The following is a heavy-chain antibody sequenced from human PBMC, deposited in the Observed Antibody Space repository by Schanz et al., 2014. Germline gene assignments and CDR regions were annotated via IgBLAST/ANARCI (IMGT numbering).Heavy chain of an antibody. CDR3: TRSTLWSYDV. J-gene: IGHJ3*01. CDR2: IFHSGTT. Sequence: QVPLQESGPGLVKPSGTLSLTCVVSGGSISSGVWWTWARQSQGKGLEWIGEIFHSGTTNYNPSLESPVPISVNNSKNQFSLLLSSMTAADTAVYYCTRSTLWSYDVWGRGTMVIVSS. D-gene: IGHD2-21*01. CDR1: GGSISSGVW. V-gene: IGHV4-4*02.